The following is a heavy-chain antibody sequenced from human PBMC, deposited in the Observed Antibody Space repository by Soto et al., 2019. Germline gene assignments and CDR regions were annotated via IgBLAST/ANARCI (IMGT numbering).Heavy chain of an antibody. V-gene: IGHV1-18*01. D-gene: IGHD2-2*01. CDR1: GYTFTSYG. J-gene: IGHJ6*02. Sequence: QVPLVQSGAEVKKPGASVKVSCKASGYTFTSYGISWVRQAPGQGLEWMGWISAYNGNTNYAQKLQGRVTMTTDTSTSTAYMELRSLRSDDTAVYYCARDPLYCSSTSCYLTNYGMDVWGQGTTVTVSS. CDR2: ISAYNGNT. CDR3: ARDPLYCSSTSCYLTNYGMDV.